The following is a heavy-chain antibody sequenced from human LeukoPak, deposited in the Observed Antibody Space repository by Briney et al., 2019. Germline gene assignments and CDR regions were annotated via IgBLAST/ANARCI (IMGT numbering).Heavy chain of an antibody. D-gene: IGHD6-13*01. CDR1: GGSISSGGYY. CDR2: IYYSGST. Sequence: SETLSLTCTVSGGSISSGGYYWSWIRQHPGKGLECIGYIYYSGSTYYNPSLKSRVTIPVDTSRNQFSLKLSSVTAADTAVYYCARSRYSSSWTDDPFDYWGQGTLVTVSS. V-gene: IGHV4-31*03. J-gene: IGHJ4*02. CDR3: ARSRYSSSWTDDPFDY.